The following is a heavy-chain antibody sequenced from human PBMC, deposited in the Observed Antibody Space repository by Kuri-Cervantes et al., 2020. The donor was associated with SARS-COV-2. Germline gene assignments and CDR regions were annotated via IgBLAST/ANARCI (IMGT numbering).Heavy chain of an antibody. J-gene: IGHJ6*02. V-gene: IGHV1-2*04. CDR2: INPNSGGT. CDR1: GYTFTGYY. CDR3: ARDRHPRRRYCSSTSCYGDYYYYGMDV. Sequence: ASVKVSCKASGYTFTGYYMHWVRQAPGQGLKWMGWINPNSGGTNYAQKFQGWVTMTRDTSISTAYMELSRLRSDDTAVYYCARDRHPRRRYCSSTSCYGDYYYYGMDVWGQGTTVTVSS. D-gene: IGHD2-2*01.